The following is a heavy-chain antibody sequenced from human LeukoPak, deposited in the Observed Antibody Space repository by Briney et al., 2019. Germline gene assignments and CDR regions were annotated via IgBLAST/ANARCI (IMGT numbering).Heavy chain of an antibody. CDR3: AKDRVAAASHYFDY. CDR1: GFTFSSYG. CDR2: IRYDGSNK. V-gene: IGHV3-30*02. J-gene: IGHJ4*02. D-gene: IGHD6-13*01. Sequence: GGSLRLSCAASGFTFSSYGMHWVRQAPGKGLEWVAFIRYDGSNKYYADSVKGRFTISRDNSKNTLYLQMNSLRAEDTAVYYCAKDRVAAASHYFDYWGQGTPVTVSS.